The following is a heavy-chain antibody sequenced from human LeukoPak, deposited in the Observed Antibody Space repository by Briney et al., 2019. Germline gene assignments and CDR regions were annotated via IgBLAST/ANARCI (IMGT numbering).Heavy chain of an antibody. CDR3: AKVSLVPYYFDY. Sequence: GGSLRLSCAASGFTFTDYYMSWIRQAPGKGLDWVSYISSSGSPISYAGSVKGRFTISRDNSKNTLYLQMNSLRAEDTAVYYCAKVSLVPYYFDYWGQGTLVTVSS. CDR2: ISSSGSPI. CDR1: GFTFTDYY. D-gene: IGHD6-13*01. V-gene: IGHV3-11*01. J-gene: IGHJ4*02.